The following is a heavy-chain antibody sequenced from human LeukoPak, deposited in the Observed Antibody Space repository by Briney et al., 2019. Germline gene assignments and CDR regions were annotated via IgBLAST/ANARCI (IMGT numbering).Heavy chain of an antibody. J-gene: IGHJ2*01. CDR2: ISNDGTST. Sequence: GGSLRLSCAASGFTFSRHWMSWVRQAPGKGLVWVARISNDGTSTSYADSVKGRFTISRDNAKNTLYLQMNSLRGEDTAVYYCARRFGLWGRGTLVTVSS. V-gene: IGHV3-74*01. CDR3: ARRFGL. CDR1: GFTFSRHW.